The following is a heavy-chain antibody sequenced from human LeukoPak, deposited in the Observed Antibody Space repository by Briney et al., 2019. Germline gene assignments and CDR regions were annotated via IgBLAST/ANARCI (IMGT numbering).Heavy chain of an antibody. V-gene: IGHV1-69*13. Sequence: VASVKVSCTASGGTFSSYAISWVRQAPGQGLEWMGGIIPIFGTANYAQKFQGRVTITADESTSTAYMELSSLRSEDTAVYYCARGNVDYYDSSGYSLGMDVWGQGTTVTVSS. CDR1: GGTFSSYA. CDR2: IIPIFGTA. CDR3: ARGNVDYYDSSGYSLGMDV. J-gene: IGHJ6*02. D-gene: IGHD3-22*01.